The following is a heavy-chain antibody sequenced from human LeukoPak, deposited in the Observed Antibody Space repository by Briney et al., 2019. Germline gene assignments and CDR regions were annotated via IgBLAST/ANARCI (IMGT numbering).Heavy chain of an antibody. D-gene: IGHD2-2*01. V-gene: IGHV4-59*01. J-gene: IGHJ6*02. CDR1: GGSISSYY. Sequence: SETLSLTCTVPGGSISSYYWSWTRQPPGKGLEWIGYIYYSGSTNYNPSLKSRVTISVDTSKNQFSLKLSSVTAADTAVYYCARERAQPLFYGMDVWGQGTTVTVSS. CDR3: ARERAQPLFYGMDV. CDR2: IYYSGST.